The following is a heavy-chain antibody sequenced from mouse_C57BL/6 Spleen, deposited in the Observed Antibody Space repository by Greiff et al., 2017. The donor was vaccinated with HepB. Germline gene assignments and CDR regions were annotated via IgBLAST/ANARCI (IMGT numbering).Heavy chain of an antibody. J-gene: IGHJ2*01. D-gene: IGHD1-1*01. CDR2: INPSNGGT. V-gene: IGHV1-53*01. Sequence: QVQLQQSGTELVKPGASVKLSCKASGYTFTSYWMHWVKQRPGQGLEWIGNINPSNGGTNYNEKFESKATLTVDKSSSTAYMQLSSLTSEDSAVYYCARPLTYGSSFDYWGQGTTLTVSS. CDR3: ARPLTYGSSFDY. CDR1: GYTFTSYW.